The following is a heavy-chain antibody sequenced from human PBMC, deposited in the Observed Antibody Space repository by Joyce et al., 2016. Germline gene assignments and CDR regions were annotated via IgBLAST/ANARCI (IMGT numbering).Heavy chain of an antibody. D-gene: IGHD1-20*01. CDR1: RYSFTNYW. Sequence: EVQLVQSGAEVKKPGESLKISCKGSRYSFTNYWVGWVLQMPGKGLEWMGIINPGDSHTRYSPSFQGQVTISADKSIRPAYLQWSSLKASDTAIYYCARSLNNWNDLFGGSFDSWGQGTLVTVSS. CDR3: ARSLNNWNDLFGGSFDS. J-gene: IGHJ4*02. V-gene: IGHV5-51*01. CDR2: INPGDSHT.